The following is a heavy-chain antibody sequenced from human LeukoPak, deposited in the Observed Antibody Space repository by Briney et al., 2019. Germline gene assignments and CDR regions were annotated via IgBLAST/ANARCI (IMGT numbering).Heavy chain of an antibody. Sequence: TSETLSLTCTVSGGSVSSGSYYWSWIRQPPGKGLEWIGYIYYSGSTNYNPSLKSRVTISVDTSKNQFSLKLSSVTAADTAVYYCARGRWNSSGWYPDSVGEYFDYWGQGTLVTVSS. D-gene: IGHD6-19*01. J-gene: IGHJ4*02. CDR1: GGSVSSGSYY. CDR2: IYYSGST. CDR3: ARGRWNSSGWYPDSVGEYFDY. V-gene: IGHV4-61*01.